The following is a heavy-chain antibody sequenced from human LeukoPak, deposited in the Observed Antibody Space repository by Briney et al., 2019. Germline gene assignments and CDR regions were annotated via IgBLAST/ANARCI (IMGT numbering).Heavy chain of an antibody. CDR1: GGSFSGYY. Sequence: SETLSLTCAVYGGSFSGYYWSWIRQPPGKGLEWIGAINHSGSTYYNPSLKSRVTISVDTSKNQFSLKLSSVTAPDTAVYYCARDGFVVPAAEYYYYMDVWGKGTTVTVSS. CDR2: INHSGST. D-gene: IGHD2-2*01. V-gene: IGHV4-34*01. J-gene: IGHJ6*03. CDR3: ARDGFVVPAAEYYYYMDV.